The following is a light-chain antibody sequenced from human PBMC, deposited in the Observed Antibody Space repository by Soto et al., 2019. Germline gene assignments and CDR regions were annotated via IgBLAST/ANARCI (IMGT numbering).Light chain of an antibody. CDR2: GAS. CDR3: QQHGTSPIT. CDR1: EGVGSS. V-gene: IGKV3-15*01. J-gene: IGKJ5*01. Sequence: ETVMTQSPATLSVSPGERVTLSCRASEGVGSSLAWYQQKPGQAPRVIIYGASTTAPGIPARFSGSGSGTDFTLTISRLEPEDFAVYYCQQHGTSPITFGQGTRLEIK.